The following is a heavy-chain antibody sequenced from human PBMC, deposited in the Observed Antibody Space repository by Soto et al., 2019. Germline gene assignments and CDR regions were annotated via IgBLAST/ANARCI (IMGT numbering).Heavy chain of an antibody. CDR2: IQNDGSRT. Sequence: EVQLVESEGGLVQRGGSLTLSCAASGFTFDYYWMHWVRQAPGQGLVWVAHIQNDGSRTTYADSVKGRFTISRDNAKNTMYLQMNSLGAEDTAVYYCARGNLGGFDLWGQGTTVTVSS. CDR1: GFTFDYYW. D-gene: IGHD4-4*01. J-gene: IGHJ3*01. V-gene: IGHV3-74*01. CDR3: ARGNLGGFDL.